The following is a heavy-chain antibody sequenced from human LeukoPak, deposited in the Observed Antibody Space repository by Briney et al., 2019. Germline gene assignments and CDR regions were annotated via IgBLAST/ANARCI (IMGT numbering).Heavy chain of an antibody. J-gene: IGHJ4*02. CDR2: IKQDGSEK. D-gene: IGHD4-17*01. CDR3: ATLQTTVTTSDY. Sequence: GGSLRLSCAASGFTFSNYWMSWVRQAPGKGLEWVANIKQDGSEKYYVDSVKGRFTISRDNAKNSLYLQMNSLRAEDTAVYYCATLQTTVTTSDYWGQGTLVTVSS. CDR1: GFTFSNYW. V-gene: IGHV3-7*01.